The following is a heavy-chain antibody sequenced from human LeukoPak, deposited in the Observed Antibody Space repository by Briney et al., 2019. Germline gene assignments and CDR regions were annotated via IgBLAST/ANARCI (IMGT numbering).Heavy chain of an antibody. Sequence: ASVKVSCKASGYNFTSNYMNWVRQAPGQGLEWMGWISAYNGNTNYAQKLQGRVTMTTDTSTSTAYMELRSLRSDDTAVYYCAAVAESNGYYYYMDVWGKGTTVTISS. CDR3: AAVAESNGYYYYMDV. CDR2: ISAYNGNT. J-gene: IGHJ6*03. V-gene: IGHV1-18*04. D-gene: IGHD1-1*01. CDR1: GYNFTSNY.